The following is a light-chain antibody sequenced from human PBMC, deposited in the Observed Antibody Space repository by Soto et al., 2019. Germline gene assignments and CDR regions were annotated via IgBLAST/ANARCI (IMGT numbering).Light chain of an antibody. CDR1: QSVTTSY. CDR2: GAS. V-gene: IGKV3-20*01. CDR3: QQYGSSPFT. J-gene: IGKJ4*01. Sequence: EIVLTQSPGTLSLSPGERATLSCRASQSVTTSYLAWYQHKPGQAPRLLIYGASRRATGIPDRFSGGGSGTDFTLTISRLEPEDFAVYYCQQYGSSPFTFGGGTKV.